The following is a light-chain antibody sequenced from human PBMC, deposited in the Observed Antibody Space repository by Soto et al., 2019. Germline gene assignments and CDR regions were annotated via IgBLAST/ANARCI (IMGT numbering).Light chain of an antibody. CDR3: GSYTRSSTYV. J-gene: IGLJ1*01. V-gene: IGLV2-14*01. CDR1: RSDVGGYNF. Sequence: QSVLTQPASVSGSPGQSITVSCTGTRSDVGGYNFVSWYQHHPGKAPKLLIFEVTNRPSGVSDRFSGSKSGNTASLTISGLQAEDEADYYCGSYTRSSTYVFGSGTKVTVL. CDR2: EVT.